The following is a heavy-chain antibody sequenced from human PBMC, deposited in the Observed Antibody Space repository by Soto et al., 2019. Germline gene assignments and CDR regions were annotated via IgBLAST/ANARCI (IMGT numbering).Heavy chain of an antibody. D-gene: IGHD4-17*01. V-gene: IGHV4-34*01. J-gene: IGHJ6*02. CDR2: IYHSGTT. CDR1: GGSFSGYY. CDR3: ARAHYGDYGYGMDV. Sequence: SETLSLTCAVYGGSFSGYYWSWIRQPPGKGLEWIGYIYHSGTTYYNPSLKSRVTISVDRSKNQFSLKLSSLTAADTAVYYCARAHYGDYGYGMDVWGQGTTVTVSS.